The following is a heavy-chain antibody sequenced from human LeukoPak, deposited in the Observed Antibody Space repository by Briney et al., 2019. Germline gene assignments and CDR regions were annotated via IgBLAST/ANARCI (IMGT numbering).Heavy chain of an antibody. D-gene: IGHD5-12*01. CDR3: AKGIGYGGMDV. J-gene: IGHJ6*02. CDR1: GFTFSTYA. Sequence: PGGSLRLSCAASGFTFSTYAMSWVRQAPGKGLEWVSAISGGGGSTYYADSVKGRFTISRDNSKNTVLLQMNSLRVEDTAVYYCAKGIGYGGMDVWGQGTTLIVSS. V-gene: IGHV3-23*01. CDR2: ISGGGGST.